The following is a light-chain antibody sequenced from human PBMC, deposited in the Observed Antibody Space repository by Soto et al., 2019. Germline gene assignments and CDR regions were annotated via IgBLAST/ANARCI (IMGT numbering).Light chain of an antibody. CDR2: DVT. Sequence: SALTPARSVSGSPGQAVTISRPGNKNDLCSYNYFPLYQQHPGKAPKLMIYDVTKRPSGGPDRFSGSKSGNTASLTISGLQAEDEAYYYCCSYAGSYTPYVFGSGTKVTVL. CDR1: KNDLCSYNY. CDR3: CSYAGSYTPYV. J-gene: IGLJ1*01. V-gene: IGLV2-11*01.